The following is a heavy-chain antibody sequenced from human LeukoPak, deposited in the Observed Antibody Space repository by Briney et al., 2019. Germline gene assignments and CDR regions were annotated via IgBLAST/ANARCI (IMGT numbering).Heavy chain of an antibody. V-gene: IGHV4-59*01. CDR3: ARVPFGFWSGYQGGYYYYMDV. Sequence: SETLSLTCTVSGGPISSYYWSWIRQPPGRGLEWIGYFYYSESTNYNTSRKSRNTIPVDPSKNLFAPKLSSVSAADTAVYYCARVPFGFWSGYQGGYYYYMDVWGKGTTVTVSS. D-gene: IGHD3-3*01. CDR1: GGPISSYY. CDR2: FYYSEST. J-gene: IGHJ6*03.